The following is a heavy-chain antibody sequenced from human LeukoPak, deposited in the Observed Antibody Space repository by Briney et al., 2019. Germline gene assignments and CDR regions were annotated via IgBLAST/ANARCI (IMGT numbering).Heavy chain of an antibody. CDR3: ARVVAVAGDAFDI. V-gene: IGHV4-34*01. CDR1: GESFSGYY. Sequence: SETLSLTCAVYGESFSGYYWSWIRQPPGKGLEWIGYIYHSGSTYYNPSLKSRVTISVDRSKNQFSLKLSSVTAADTAVYYCARVVAVAGDAFDIWGQGTMVTVSS. CDR2: IYHSGST. J-gene: IGHJ3*02. D-gene: IGHD6-19*01.